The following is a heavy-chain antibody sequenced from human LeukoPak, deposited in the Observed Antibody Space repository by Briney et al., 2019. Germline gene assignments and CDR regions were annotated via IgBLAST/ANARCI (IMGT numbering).Heavy chain of an antibody. D-gene: IGHD1-1*01. Sequence: GGSLRLSCSASGFTLSTYAFNWVRQAPGKGLQYVSTISSDGANTYYADSVKGRFTISRDNYKNTLFLQMSSLRSEDTAVYYCVRLEIAPTTTPVGLDIWGQGTLVTVSS. CDR1: GFTLSTYA. CDR2: ISSDGANT. J-gene: IGHJ3*02. V-gene: IGHV3-64D*06. CDR3: VRLEIAPTTTPVGLDI.